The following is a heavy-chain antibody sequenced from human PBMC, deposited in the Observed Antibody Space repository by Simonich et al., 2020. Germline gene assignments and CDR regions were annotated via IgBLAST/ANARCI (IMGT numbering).Heavy chain of an antibody. J-gene: IGHJ6*04. CDR3: ARDRCTNGVCLDV. CDR1: GFTFSGYG. V-gene: IGHV3-33*01. Sequence: QVQLVESGGGVVQPGRSLRPSCAASGFTFSGYGMPWVRQDPGKGLEVVAVLWYYERNKYYAASVKGRFTISRDNSKNTLDLQTNSLRAEDTAVYYCARDRCTNGVCLDVWGKGTTVTVSS. D-gene: IGHD2-8*01. CDR2: LWYYERNK.